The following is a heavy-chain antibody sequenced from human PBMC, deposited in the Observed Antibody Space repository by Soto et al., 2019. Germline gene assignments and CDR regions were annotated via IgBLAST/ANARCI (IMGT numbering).Heavy chain of an antibody. J-gene: IGHJ4*02. CDR2: ISYSGST. V-gene: IGHV4-59*12. CDR1: EGSMGSYY. Sequence: PSETLTLSCAVSEGSMGSYYWSWIRQPPGKGLEWIAYISYSGSTNYNPSLKNRVTTSLNTSKSQLYLRLTSVTAADTAVYSCARGHPFDYWGQGALVTVSS. CDR3: ARGHPFDY.